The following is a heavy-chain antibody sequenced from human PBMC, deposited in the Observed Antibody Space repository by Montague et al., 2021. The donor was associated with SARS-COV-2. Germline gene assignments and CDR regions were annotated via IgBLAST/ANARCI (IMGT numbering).Heavy chain of an antibody. CDR3: AKDLRAITLAYFDY. J-gene: IGHJ4*02. D-gene: IGHD1-14*01. CDR2: IWYDGSNQ. CDR1: GFTFSSYD. Sequence: SLRLSCAASGFTFSSYDMHWVRQAPGKGLEWVAVIWYDGSNQYYGDSVKGRFTISRDNSKNTLYLRMNNLRAEDTALYYCAKDLRAITLAYFDYWGQGALITVSS. V-gene: IGHV3-30*18.